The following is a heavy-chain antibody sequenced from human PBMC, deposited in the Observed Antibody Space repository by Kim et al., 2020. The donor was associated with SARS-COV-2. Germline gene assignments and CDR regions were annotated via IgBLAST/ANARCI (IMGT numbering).Heavy chain of an antibody. Sequence: SETLSLTCAVYGGSFSGYYWSWIRQPPGKGLEWIGEINHSGSTNYNPSLKSRVTISVDTSKNQFSLKLSSVTAADTAVYYCARSRVRRALHYYGMDVWGQGTTVTVSS. CDR3: ARSRVRRALHYYGMDV. V-gene: IGHV4-34*01. CDR2: INHSGST. CDR1: GGSFSGYY. J-gene: IGHJ6*02. D-gene: IGHD3-10*01.